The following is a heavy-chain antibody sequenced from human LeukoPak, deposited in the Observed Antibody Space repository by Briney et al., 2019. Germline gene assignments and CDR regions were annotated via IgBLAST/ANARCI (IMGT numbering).Heavy chain of an antibody. CDR3: ARDGEDDFWSGYFDY. J-gene: IGHJ4*02. D-gene: IGHD3-3*01. CDR1: GFTFSSYS. CDR2: ISSSSSYI. Sequence: PGGSLRLSCASSGFTFSSYSMNGVRQAPGKGLEWVSSISSSSSYIYYADSVKGRFTISRDNAKNSLYLQMNSLRAEDTTVYYCARDGEDDFWSGYFDYWGQGTLVTVSS. V-gene: IGHV3-21*01.